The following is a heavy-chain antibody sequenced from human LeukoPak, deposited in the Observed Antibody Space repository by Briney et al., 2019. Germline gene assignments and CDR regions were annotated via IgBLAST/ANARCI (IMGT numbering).Heavy chain of an antibody. D-gene: IGHD4-23*01. V-gene: IGHV1-8*01. CDR3: ATELRWKDH. Sequence: ASVKLSCKASGYTVSNYDTNWVREATGQGLEWMGYMKHNSGNTGYAHKFQGRVTMTRNTSISTAYMELSSLRSEDTAVYYCATELRWKDHWGQGTLVTVSS. CDR2: MKHNSGNT. J-gene: IGHJ4*02. CDR1: GYTVSNYD.